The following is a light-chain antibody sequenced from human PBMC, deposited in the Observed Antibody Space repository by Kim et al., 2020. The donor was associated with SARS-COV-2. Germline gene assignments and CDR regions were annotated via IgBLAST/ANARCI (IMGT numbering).Light chain of an antibody. V-gene: IGKV3-11*01. J-gene: IGKJ4*01. CDR2: DAS. CDR1: QSVSSY. CDR3: QQRSNWPPRLT. Sequence: EIVLTQSPATLSLSPGERATLACRASQSVSSYLAWYQQKPGQAPRLLIYDASNRATGIPARFSGSGSGTDFTLTISSLEPEDFAVYYCQQRSNWPPRLTFGGGTKVDIK.